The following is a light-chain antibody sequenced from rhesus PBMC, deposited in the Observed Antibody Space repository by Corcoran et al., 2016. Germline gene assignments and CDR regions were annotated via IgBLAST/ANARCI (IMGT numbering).Light chain of an antibody. V-gene: IGKV1-22*01. Sequence: DIQMTQSPSSLSASVGDTVTITCRATQSISSWLDWYQQKPGKAPKLLIYKASSLQSGVPSRFSGSGSGTDVTLTISSLQPEDFATDYCIQYSSSPHSFGQGTKVEIK. CDR1: QSISSW. J-gene: IGKJ2*01. CDR2: KAS. CDR3: IQYSSSPHS.